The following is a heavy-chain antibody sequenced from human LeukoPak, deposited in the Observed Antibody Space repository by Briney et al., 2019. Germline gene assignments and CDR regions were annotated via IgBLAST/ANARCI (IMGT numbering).Heavy chain of an antibody. CDR1: GGTFSSYA. D-gene: IGHD3-10*01. CDR3: ARDGYYGSGSLYYYYMDV. J-gene: IGHJ6*03. Sequence: SVKVSCKASGGTFSSYAISWVRQAPGQGLEWMGRIIPIFGTANYAQKFQGRVTITTDESTGTAYMELSSLRSEDTAVYYCARDGYYGSGSLYYYYMDVWGKGTTVTVSS. CDR2: IIPIFGTA. V-gene: IGHV1-69*05.